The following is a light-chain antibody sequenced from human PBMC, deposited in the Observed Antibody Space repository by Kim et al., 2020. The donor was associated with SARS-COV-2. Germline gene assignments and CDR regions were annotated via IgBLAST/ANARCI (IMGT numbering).Light chain of an antibody. CDR2: DVS. J-gene: IGLJ2*01. Sequence: QSVPTSCTGGAGDIPPHDFVSWYQQPPGKVPKLIISDVSLRPSGVSDRFSGSKSGNTASLTISGLQAEDEADYYCSSWTTTDTLVLFGGGTQLTVL. V-gene: IGLV2-14*03. CDR3: SSWTTTDTLVL. CDR1: AGDIPPHDF.